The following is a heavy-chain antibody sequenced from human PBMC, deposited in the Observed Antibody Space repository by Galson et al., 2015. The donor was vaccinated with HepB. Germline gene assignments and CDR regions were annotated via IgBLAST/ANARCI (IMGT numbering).Heavy chain of an antibody. Sequence: SLRLSCAASGSTFSSYAMSWVRQAPGKGLEWVSGISGSGGSTYYADSVKGRFTISRDNSKNTLYLQMNSLRAEDTAVYYCAKDHPPRAWGWEFDYWGQGTLVTVSS. CDR1: GSTFSSYA. V-gene: IGHV3-23*01. CDR3: AKDHPPRAWGWEFDY. D-gene: IGHD1-26*01. CDR2: ISGSGGST. J-gene: IGHJ4*02.